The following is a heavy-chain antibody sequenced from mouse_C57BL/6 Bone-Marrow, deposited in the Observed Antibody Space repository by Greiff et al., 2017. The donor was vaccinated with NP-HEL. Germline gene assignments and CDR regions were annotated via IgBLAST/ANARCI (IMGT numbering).Heavy chain of an antibody. J-gene: IGHJ3*01. CDR1: GFTFSSYG. V-gene: IGHV5-6*01. CDR2: ISSGGSYT. CDR3: ARVLYYYGSSWFAY. D-gene: IGHD1-1*01. Sequence: EVKLVESGGDLVKPGGSLKLSCAASGFTFSSYGMSWVRQTPDKRLEWVATISSGGSYTYYPDSVKGRFTISRDNAKNTLYLQMSSLKSEDTAMYYWARVLYYYGSSWFAYWGQGTLVTVSA.